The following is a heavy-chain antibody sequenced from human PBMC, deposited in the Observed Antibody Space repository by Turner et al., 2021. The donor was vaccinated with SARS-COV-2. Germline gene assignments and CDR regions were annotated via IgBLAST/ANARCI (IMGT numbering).Heavy chain of an antibody. D-gene: IGHD3-22*01. CDR1: GFTFSVYA. Sequence: VQLVESGGGVVQPGRSLRLSCAASGFTFSVYAMHWVRQAPGKGLEWVSSISSSSSYIYYADSVKGRFTISRDNAKNSLYLQMNSLRAEDTAVYYCARGTYYYDSSVYSGTNWFDPWGQGTLVTVSS. CDR3: ARGTYYYDSSVYSGTNWFDP. J-gene: IGHJ5*02. V-gene: IGHV3-21*01. CDR2: ISSSSSYI.